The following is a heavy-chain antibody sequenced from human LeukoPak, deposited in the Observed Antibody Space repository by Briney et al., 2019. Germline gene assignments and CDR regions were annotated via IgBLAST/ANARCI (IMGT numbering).Heavy chain of an antibody. D-gene: IGHD2-2*01. CDR1: GYTFTSYG. J-gene: IGHJ5*02. V-gene: IGHV1-18*01. CDR2: IRNYNDNT. Sequence: GASVKVSCKASGYTFTSYGISWVRQAPGQGLEWMGWIRNYNDNTNYAQKFQGRVTMTTDTSTSTAYMELRSLRSDDTAVYYCARDLGYCSRTSCRREWFDPWGQGTRVTVSS. CDR3: ARDLGYCSRTSCRREWFDP.